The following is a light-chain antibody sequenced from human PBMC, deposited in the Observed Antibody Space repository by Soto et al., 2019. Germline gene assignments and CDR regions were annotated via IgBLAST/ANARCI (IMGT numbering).Light chain of an antibody. V-gene: IGKV3-20*01. J-gene: IGKJ1*01. Sequence: EIVLTQSPGTLSLSPGERATLSCRASQSVSSSYLAWYQQKPGQAPRLLIYGASSRATGIPARFSGSWSGTDSAVSISRREPDDFAVDYCQQYGSSSWTGGGSTKVEIK. CDR3: QQYGSSSWT. CDR2: GAS. CDR1: QSVSSSY.